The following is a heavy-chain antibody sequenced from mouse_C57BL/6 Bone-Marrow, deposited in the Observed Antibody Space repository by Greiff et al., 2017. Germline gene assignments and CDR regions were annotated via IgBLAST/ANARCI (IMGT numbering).Heavy chain of an antibody. D-gene: IGHD1-1*01. CDR2: IDPEDGET. V-gene: IGHV14-2*01. Sequence: EVQLQESGAELVKPGASVKLSCTASGFNIKDYYMHWVKQRTEQGLEWIGRIDPEDGETKYAPKFQGKATITADTSSNTAYLQLSSLTSEDTAVYYCATPAITTVPSRSYYFDYWGQGTTLTVSS. CDR3: ATPAITTVPSRSYYFDY. CDR1: GFNIKDYY. J-gene: IGHJ2*01.